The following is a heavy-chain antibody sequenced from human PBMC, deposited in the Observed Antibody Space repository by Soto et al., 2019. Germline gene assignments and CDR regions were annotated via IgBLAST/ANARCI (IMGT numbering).Heavy chain of an antibody. Sequence: SETLSLTCTVSGGSISSGGYYWSWIRQHPGKGLEWIGYIYHSGSTNYNPSLKSRVTISVDTSKNQFSLKPSSVTAADTAVYYCARGYYYGSGSYNWFDPWGQGTLVTVSS. D-gene: IGHD3-10*01. CDR2: IYHSGST. V-gene: IGHV4-31*03. J-gene: IGHJ5*02. CDR3: ARGYYYGSGSYNWFDP. CDR1: GGSISSGGYY.